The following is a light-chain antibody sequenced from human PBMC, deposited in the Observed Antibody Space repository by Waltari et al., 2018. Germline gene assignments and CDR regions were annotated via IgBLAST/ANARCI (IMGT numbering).Light chain of an antibody. Sequence: QSALTQPPSASGSPGQSVTISCTGTSRDVAGYNYVSWYQPHPGKAPKLMIYEVSKRPSGVPDRFSGSKSGNTASLTVSGLQAEDEADYYCSSYAGSDNFVIFGGGTKLTVL. CDR1: SRDVAGYNY. CDR2: EVS. J-gene: IGLJ2*01. CDR3: SSYAGSDNFVI. V-gene: IGLV2-8*01.